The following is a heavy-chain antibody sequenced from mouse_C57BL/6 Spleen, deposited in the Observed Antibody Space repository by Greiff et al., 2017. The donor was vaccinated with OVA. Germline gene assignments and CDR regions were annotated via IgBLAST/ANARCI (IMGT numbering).Heavy chain of an antibody. CDR3: ARRDYYGSGFAY. CDR2: ISYDGSN. V-gene: IGHV3-6*01. J-gene: IGHJ3*01. CDR1: GYSITSGYY. Sequence: VQLKQSGPGLVKPSQSLSLTCSVTGYSITSGYYWNWIRQFPGNKLEWMGYISYDGSNNYNPSLKNRISITRDTSKNQFFLKLNSVTTEDTATYYCARRDYYGSGFAYWGQGTLVAVSA. D-gene: IGHD1-1*01.